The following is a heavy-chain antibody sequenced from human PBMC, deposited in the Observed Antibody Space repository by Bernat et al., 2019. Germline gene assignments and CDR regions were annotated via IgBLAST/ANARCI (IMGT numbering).Heavy chain of an antibody. D-gene: IGHD1-1*01. CDR2: IHYSGSI. CDR3: ARRALMTTTGAGNWFDP. V-gene: IGHV4-59*08. Sequence: QVQLQESGPGLVKPSETLSLTCSVSGDSISNDYYNWVRQPPGKGLEWIGHIHYSGSINYNPSLKRRVTISVDTSNNQFFLKLNSVTAADTGLYYCARRALMTTTGAGNWFDPWGQGILVTVSS. CDR1: GDSISNDY. J-gene: IGHJ5*02.